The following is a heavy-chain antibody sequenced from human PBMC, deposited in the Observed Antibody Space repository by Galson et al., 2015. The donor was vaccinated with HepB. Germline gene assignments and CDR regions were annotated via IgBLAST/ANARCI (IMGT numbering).Heavy chain of an antibody. CDR3: ARDHLKGSASDY. J-gene: IGHJ4*02. CDR1: GFTFSSYA. Sequence: SLRLSCAASGFTFSSYAMHWVRQAPGKGLEWVAVISYDGSNKYYADSVKGRFTISRDNSKNTLYLQMNSLRAEDTAVYYCARDHLKGSASDYWGQGTLVTVSS. V-gene: IGHV3-30-3*01. CDR2: ISYDGSNK. D-gene: IGHD3-10*01.